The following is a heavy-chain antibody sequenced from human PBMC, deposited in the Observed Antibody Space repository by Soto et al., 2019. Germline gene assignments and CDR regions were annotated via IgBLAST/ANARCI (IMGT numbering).Heavy chain of an antibody. CDR2: IYHSGST. V-gene: IGHV4-4*02. CDR3: AREPPLYDYVWGSYLPYYYGMDV. Sequence: QVQLQESGPGLVKPSGTLSLTCAVSGGSISSSNWWSWVRQPPGKGLEWIGEIYHSGSTNYNPSLKSRVTISVDKSKNQFSLKLSSVTAADTAVYYCAREPPLYDYVWGSYLPYYYGMDVWGQGTTVTVSS. D-gene: IGHD3-16*02. CDR1: GGSISSSNW. J-gene: IGHJ6*02.